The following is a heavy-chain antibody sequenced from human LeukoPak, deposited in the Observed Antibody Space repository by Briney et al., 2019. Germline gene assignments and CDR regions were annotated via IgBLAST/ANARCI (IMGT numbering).Heavy chain of an antibody. V-gene: IGHV1-2*04. D-gene: IGHD4-17*01. CDR3: ARGPVEVTTSSDY. J-gene: IGHJ4*02. CDR2: INPNSGGT. CDR1: GYTFTGYY. Sequence: ASVKVSCKASGYTFTGYYMHWVRQAPGQGLEWMGWINPNSGGTNYAQKFQGWVTMTRDTSISTAYMELSRLRSDDTAVYYCARGPVEVTTSSDYWGQGTLVTVSS.